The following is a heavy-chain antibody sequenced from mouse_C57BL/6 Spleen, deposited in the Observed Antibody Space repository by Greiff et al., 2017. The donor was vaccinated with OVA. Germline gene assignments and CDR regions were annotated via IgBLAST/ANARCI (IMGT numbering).Heavy chain of an antibody. CDR2: ISYDGSN. CDR1: GYSITSGYY. D-gene: IGHD2-4*01. CDR3: AIYYDYDGFAY. V-gene: IGHV3-6*01. Sequence: EVKLLESGPGLVKPSQSLSLTCSVTGYSITSGYYWNWLRQFPGNKLEWMGYISYDGSNNYNPSLKNRISITRDTTKNQFFLKLNSVTTEDTATYYCAIYYDYDGFAYWGQGTLVTVSA. J-gene: IGHJ3*01.